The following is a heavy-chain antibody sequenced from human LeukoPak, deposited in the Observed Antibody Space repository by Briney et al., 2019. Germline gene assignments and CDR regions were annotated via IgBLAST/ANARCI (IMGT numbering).Heavy chain of an antibody. CDR1: GYTFTSYD. CDR2: MNPNSGNT. CDR3: ARLPRGLLRYFDWLLYDWYCDL. V-gene: IGHV1-8*01. J-gene: IGHJ2*01. Sequence: ASVKVSCKASGYTFTSYDINWVRQATGQGLEWMGWMNPNSGNTGYAQKFQGRVTMTRNTSISTAYMELSSLRSEDTAVYYCARLPRGLLRYFDWLLYDWYCDLWGRGTLVTVSS. D-gene: IGHD3-9*01.